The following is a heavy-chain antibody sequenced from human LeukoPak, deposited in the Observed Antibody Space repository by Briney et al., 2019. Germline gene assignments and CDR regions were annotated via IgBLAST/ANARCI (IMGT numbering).Heavy chain of an antibody. CDR2: IYYSGST. J-gene: IGHJ3*02. CDR1: GGSISSYY. CDR3: ATLSEEATISSAFDI. Sequence: SETLSLTCTVSGGSISSYYWSWIRQPPGEGLEWIGYIYYSGSTNYNPSLKSRVTISVDTSKNQFSLKLSSVTAADTAVYYCATLSEEATISSAFDIWGQGKMVTVSS. V-gene: IGHV4-59*08. D-gene: IGHD5-24*01.